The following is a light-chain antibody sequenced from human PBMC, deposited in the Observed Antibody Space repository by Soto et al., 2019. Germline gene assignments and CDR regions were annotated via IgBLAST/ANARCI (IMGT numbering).Light chain of an antibody. Sequence: DIQMTQSPSTLSASVGDRVTISCRASQSVSAWLAWYQQKPGKAPKLLISDASSLKSGVPSRFSGSGYGTEFTRTISSLQPEDFATYYCQQYSSYALTFGGGTKVEIK. V-gene: IGKV1-5*01. J-gene: IGKJ4*01. CDR1: QSVSAW. CDR2: DAS. CDR3: QQYSSYALT.